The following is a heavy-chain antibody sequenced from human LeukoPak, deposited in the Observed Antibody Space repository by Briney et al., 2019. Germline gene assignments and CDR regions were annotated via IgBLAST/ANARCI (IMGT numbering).Heavy chain of an antibody. J-gene: IGHJ4*02. CDR3: ARVPTVTFFDY. V-gene: IGHV4-39*07. CDR1: GGSISSSSYY. CDR2: IYYSGST. D-gene: IGHD4-17*01. Sequence: SDTLSLTCAVSGGSISSSSYYWGWIRQPPGKGLEWIGTIYYSGSTCYNPSLKSRVTISVDTSKNQFSLKLSSVTAADTAVYYCARVPTVTFFDYWGQGTLVTVSS.